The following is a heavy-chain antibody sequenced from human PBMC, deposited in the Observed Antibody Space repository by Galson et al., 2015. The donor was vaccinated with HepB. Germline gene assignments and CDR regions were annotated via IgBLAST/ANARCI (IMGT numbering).Heavy chain of an antibody. CDR1: GFTFDDYA. CDR3: AKDLTGSSGLGIDY. CDR2: ISWNSGSV. D-gene: IGHD6-6*01. V-gene: IGHV3-9*01. J-gene: IGHJ4*02. Sequence: SLRLSCAASGFTFDDYAMHWVRQAPGKGLEWVSGISWNSGSVGYADSVKGRFTISRDNAKNSLYLQMNSLRAEDTALYYCAKDLTGSSGLGIDYWGQGTLVTVSS.